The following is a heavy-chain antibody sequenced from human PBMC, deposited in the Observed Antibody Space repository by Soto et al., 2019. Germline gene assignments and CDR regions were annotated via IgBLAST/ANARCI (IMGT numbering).Heavy chain of an antibody. Sequence: SETLSLTCTVPGGSISSYYWSWIRQPPGKGLEWIGYIYYSGSTNYNPSLKSRVTISVDTSKNQFSLKLSSVTAADTAVYYCARRYGTSFAYWGQGTLVTVS. CDR3: ARRYGTSFAY. J-gene: IGHJ4*02. CDR1: GGSISSYY. V-gene: IGHV4-59*01. CDR2: IYYSGST. D-gene: IGHD4-17*01.